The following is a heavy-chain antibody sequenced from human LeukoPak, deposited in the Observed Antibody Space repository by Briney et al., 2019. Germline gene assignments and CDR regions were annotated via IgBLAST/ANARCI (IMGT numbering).Heavy chain of an antibody. J-gene: IGHJ4*02. Sequence: ASVKVSCKASGYTFTSYDINWVRQATGQGLEWMGWMNPNSGNTGYAQKFQGRVTITRNISISTAYMELSSLRSEDTAVYYCAREGLRYFDWLRHGGGFEWDYWGQGTLVTVSS. CDR1: GYTFTSYD. D-gene: IGHD3-9*01. CDR2: MNPNSGNT. CDR3: AREGLRYFDWLRHGGGFEWDY. V-gene: IGHV1-8*03.